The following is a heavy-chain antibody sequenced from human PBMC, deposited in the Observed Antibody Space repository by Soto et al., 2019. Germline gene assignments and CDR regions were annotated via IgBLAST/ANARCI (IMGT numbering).Heavy chain of an antibody. Sequence: QVQLVQSGAEVTKPGSSVKVSCKASGGTFSSYTISWVRQAPGQGLEWMGRIIPILGIANYAQKFQGRVTITADKSTSTAYMELSSLRSEDTAVYYCARDPGWFGELSGYWGQGTLVTVSS. J-gene: IGHJ4*02. CDR2: IIPILGIA. CDR3: ARDPGWFGELSGY. D-gene: IGHD3-10*01. V-gene: IGHV1-69*08. CDR1: GGTFSSYT.